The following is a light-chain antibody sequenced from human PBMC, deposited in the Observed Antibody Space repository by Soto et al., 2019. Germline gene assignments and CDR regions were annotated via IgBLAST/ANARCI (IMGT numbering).Light chain of an antibody. CDR1: SSNIGAAYD. V-gene: IGLV1-40*01. CDR2: GNN. J-gene: IGLJ3*02. CDR3: QSYDSSLRGWV. Sequence: QSVLTQPPSVSGAPGQTVTISCTRSSSNIGAAYDVHWYQHLPGTAPKLLIYGNNNRPSGVPDRFSGSKSGTSASLAITGLQAEDDADYYCQSYDSSLRGWVFGGGTKLTVL.